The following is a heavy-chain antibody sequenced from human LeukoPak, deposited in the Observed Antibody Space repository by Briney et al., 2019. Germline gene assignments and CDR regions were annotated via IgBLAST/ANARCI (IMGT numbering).Heavy chain of an antibody. J-gene: IGHJ4*02. CDR3: AKVENYYDSSGYTDY. CDR1: GFTCSSYA. V-gene: IGHV3-23*01. CDR2: ISGSGGST. Sequence: GGSLRLSCAASGFTCSSYAMSWVRQAPGKGLEWVSAISGSGGSTYYADSVKGRFTISRDNSKNTLYLQMSSLRAEDTAVYYCAKVENYYDSSGYTDYWGQGTLVTVSS. D-gene: IGHD3-22*01.